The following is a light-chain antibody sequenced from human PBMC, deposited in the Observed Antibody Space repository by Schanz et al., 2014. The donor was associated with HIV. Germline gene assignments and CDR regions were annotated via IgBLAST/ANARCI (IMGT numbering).Light chain of an antibody. J-gene: IGKJ2*01. CDR2: KAS. CDR3: QQYNSYSYT. V-gene: IGKV1-5*03. Sequence: DIQMTQSPSTLSASVGDRVTITCRASQSLDRWLAWYQQKPGRAPKLLIYKASSLETGVPSTFSGSGSETEFTLTISSLQTDDFATYYCQQYNSYSYTFGQGTKLEIK. CDR1: QSLDRW.